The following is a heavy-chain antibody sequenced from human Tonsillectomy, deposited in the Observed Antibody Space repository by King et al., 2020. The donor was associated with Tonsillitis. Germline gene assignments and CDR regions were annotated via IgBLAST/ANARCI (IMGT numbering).Heavy chain of an antibody. CDR2: IGGNSGER. V-gene: IGHV3-9*01. Sequence: VQLVESGGGLVQPGRSLRLSCAASGFSFGDYAMHWVRQAPGKGLEWVAGIGGNSGERVYADSVRGRFTISRENAKNSLYLQINSLRAEDTALYYCAKGISGSIFGSGDFDYWGQGTLVTVSS. CDR1: GFSFGDYA. CDR3: AKGISGSIFGSGDFDY. J-gene: IGHJ4*02. D-gene: IGHD3-3*01.